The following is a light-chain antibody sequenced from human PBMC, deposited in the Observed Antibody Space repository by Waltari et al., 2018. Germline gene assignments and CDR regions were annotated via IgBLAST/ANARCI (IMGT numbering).Light chain of an antibody. Sequence: QSALTQPPSVSGSPGQSVTISCTGTRNDVGSSSRVSWYQQPPGSAPKVIIYEINKRPSGVPDRFSGSKSGNTASLTISGLQPEDKADYYCSSYTSSTTLVFGGGTSLTVL. CDR3: SSYTSSTTLV. V-gene: IGLV2-18*02. CDR2: EIN. CDR1: RNDVGSSSR. J-gene: IGLJ3*02.